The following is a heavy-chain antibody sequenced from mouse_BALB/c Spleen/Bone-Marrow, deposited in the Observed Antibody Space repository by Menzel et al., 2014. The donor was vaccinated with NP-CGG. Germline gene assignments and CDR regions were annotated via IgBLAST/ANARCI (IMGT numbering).Heavy chain of an antibody. D-gene: IGHD3-1*01. V-gene: IGHV14-3*02. CDR3: PTRGFDF. CDR2: IDPENGNI. J-gene: IGHJ2*01. Sequence: VQLKESGAELVKPGASVKLSCTASGFNIKDTYIHWVKRRPEQGLEWIGRIDPENGNIKYDPKLQGKATIKGDKSSNTAYLQVSTLPSEDTAVFSCPTRGFDFWGQGTPLPVSS. CDR1: GFNIKDTY.